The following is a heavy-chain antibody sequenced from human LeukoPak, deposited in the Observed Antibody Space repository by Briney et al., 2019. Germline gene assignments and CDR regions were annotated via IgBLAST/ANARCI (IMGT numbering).Heavy chain of an antibody. CDR3: ARDLSIAARSAVRGYYYYYMDV. J-gene: IGHJ6*03. CDR1: GYTFTSYG. D-gene: IGHD6-6*01. Sequence: ASVKVSCKASGYTFTSYGISWVRQAPGQGLEWMGWISAYNGNTNYAQKLQGRVTMTTDTSTRTAYMELRSLRSDDTAVYYCARDLSIAARSAVRGYYYYYMDVWGKGTTVTVSS. V-gene: IGHV1-18*01. CDR2: ISAYNGNT.